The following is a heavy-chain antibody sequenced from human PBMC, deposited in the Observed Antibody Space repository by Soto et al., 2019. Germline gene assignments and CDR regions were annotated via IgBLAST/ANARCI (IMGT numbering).Heavy chain of an antibody. V-gene: IGHV1-18*01. CDR3: ARGGLRYFAWSSEY. CDR1: GYTFTSYG. D-gene: IGHD3-9*01. J-gene: IGHJ4*02. Sequence: GASVKVSCKASGYTFTSYGISWVRPAPGQGLEWMGWLSAYTGNTNYAQKLQGRVTMTTDTFTSTAYMELRSLRSDDTAVYYCARGGLRYFAWSSEYWGQGTRVTVSS. CDR2: LSAYTGNT.